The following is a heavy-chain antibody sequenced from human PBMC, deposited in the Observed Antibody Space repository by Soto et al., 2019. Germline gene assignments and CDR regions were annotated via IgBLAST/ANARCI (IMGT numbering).Heavy chain of an antibody. D-gene: IGHD1-1*01. CDR3: ARLEELRYYFDY. Sequence: PSETLSLTCTVSGGSISSHYWSWILQPPGKGLEWIGYIYYSGSTNYNPSLKSRVTISVDTSKSQFSLKLNSVTAADTAGYYCARLEELRYYFDYWGQGTLVTVSS. J-gene: IGHJ4*02. CDR2: IYYSGST. V-gene: IGHV4-59*08. CDR1: GGSISSHY.